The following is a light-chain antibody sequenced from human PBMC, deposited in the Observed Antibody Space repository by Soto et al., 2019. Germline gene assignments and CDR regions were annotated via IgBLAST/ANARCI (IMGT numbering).Light chain of an antibody. V-gene: IGKV1-17*01. Sequence: DIQMTQSPSSLSASVGDRVTITCRASQGIRDALGWYQQKPGKVPKRLIYSASSLQSGVPSRFSGSVSETEFTRTISSLQPEDFATYSCLQHSDYPFTFGQGTRLEI. CDR2: SAS. CDR3: LQHSDYPFT. J-gene: IGKJ2*01. CDR1: QGIRDA.